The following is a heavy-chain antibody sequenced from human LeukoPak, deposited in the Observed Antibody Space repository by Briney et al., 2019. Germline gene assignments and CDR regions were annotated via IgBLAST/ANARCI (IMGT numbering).Heavy chain of an antibody. CDR2: INHSGST. CDR1: GGSFSGYY. Sequence: SETLSLTCAVYGGSFSGYYWNWIRQPPGKGLEWIGEINHSGSTNYNPSLKSRVTISVDTSKNQFSLKLSSVTAADTAVYYCATQGGYMVRGVIRPYYFDYWGQGTLVTVSS. CDR3: ATQGGYMVRGVIRPYYFDY. V-gene: IGHV4-34*01. J-gene: IGHJ4*02. D-gene: IGHD3-10*01.